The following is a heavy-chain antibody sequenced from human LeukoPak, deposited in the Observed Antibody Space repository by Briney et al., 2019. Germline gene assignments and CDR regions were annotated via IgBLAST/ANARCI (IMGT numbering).Heavy chain of an antibody. V-gene: IGHV4-39*01. CDR2: IYYSGST. D-gene: IGHD2-2*01. J-gene: IGHJ4*02. Sequence: PSETLSLTCTVSGGSISSSSYYWGWIRQPPGKGLEWIGSIYYSGSTYYNPSLKSRVTISVDTSKNQFSLKLSSVTAADTAVYYCATLYCSRTSCYVDYWGQGSLVTVSS. CDR1: GGSISSSSYY. CDR3: ATLYCSRTSCYVDY.